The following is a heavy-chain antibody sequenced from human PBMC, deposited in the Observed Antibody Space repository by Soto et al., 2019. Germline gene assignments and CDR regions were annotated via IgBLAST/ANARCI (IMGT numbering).Heavy chain of an antibody. CDR3: VSGVSAHFDY. J-gene: IGHJ4*02. CDR1: GITFGRHS. CDR2: IDPSGANK. Sequence: GGSLRLSCAASGITFGRHSMSWVRQAPGTGLEWVSTIDPSGANKNYADSVKGRFTISRDNSRNTLDLQMNSLRVGDTALDYCVSGVSAHFDYWGQGTSVTVSS. V-gene: IGHV3-23*01. D-gene: IGHD7-27*01.